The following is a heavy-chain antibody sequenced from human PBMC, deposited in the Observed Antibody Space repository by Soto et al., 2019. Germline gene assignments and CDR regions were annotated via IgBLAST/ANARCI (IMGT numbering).Heavy chain of an antibody. CDR2: IYNSGST. V-gene: IGHV4-61*01. D-gene: IGHD6-19*01. J-gene: IGHJ6*02. Sequence: LSETLSLTCTVSGGSVSSTSYYWSWIRQPPGKGLEWIGYIYNSGSTNYKPSLKSRVTISVDTSKNQFSLNLTSVTAADTAVYFCARXVRGWNRGSDYYYGMDVWGQGTTVTVSS. CDR1: GGSVSSTSYY. CDR3: ARXVRGWNRGSDYYYGMDV.